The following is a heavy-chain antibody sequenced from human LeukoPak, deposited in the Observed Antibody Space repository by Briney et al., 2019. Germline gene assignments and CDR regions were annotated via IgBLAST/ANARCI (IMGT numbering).Heavy chain of an antibody. J-gene: IGHJ4*02. D-gene: IGHD3-10*01. CDR3: AREIDGSSDY. CDR2: INQDGSEK. CDR1: GFTFSRYW. V-gene: IGHV3-7*01. Sequence: GGSLRLSCAASGFTFSRYWMSWVRQAPGKGLEWVANINQDGSEKYYVDSVKGRFTISRDNAKNSLSLQMNSLIAEDTAVYYCAREIDGSSDYWGQGTLVTVSS.